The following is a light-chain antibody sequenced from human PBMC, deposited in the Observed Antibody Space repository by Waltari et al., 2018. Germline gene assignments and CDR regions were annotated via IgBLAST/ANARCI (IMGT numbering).Light chain of an antibody. CDR2: GNN. J-gene: IGLJ2*01. V-gene: IGLV1-40*01. CDR3: QSFDNMLSGGVV. Sequence: QSVLTQPPSVSGTPGQRVTISCSGRTSNTGAGHYVPWYQHLPGTAPKLPIYGNNKRPSGVPDRFSGSKSGTSASLAITGLQADDEADYFCQSFDNMLSGGVVFGGGTKLAVL. CDR1: TSNTGAGHY.